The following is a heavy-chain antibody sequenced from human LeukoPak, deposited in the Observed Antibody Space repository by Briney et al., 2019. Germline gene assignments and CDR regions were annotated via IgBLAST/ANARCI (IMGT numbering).Heavy chain of an antibody. V-gene: IGHV4-31*03. CDR3: ARAHYGSGNYFDY. CDR2: IYYSGNT. J-gene: IGHJ4*02. CDR1: GGSIISGGYY. D-gene: IGHD3-10*01. Sequence: TLSLTCIVSGGSIISGGYYWSWIRQPPGKGLEWIGYIYYSGNTYYNPSLKSRVTISVDTSKNQFSLKLSSVTAADTAVYYCARAHYGSGNYFDYWGQGTLVTVSS.